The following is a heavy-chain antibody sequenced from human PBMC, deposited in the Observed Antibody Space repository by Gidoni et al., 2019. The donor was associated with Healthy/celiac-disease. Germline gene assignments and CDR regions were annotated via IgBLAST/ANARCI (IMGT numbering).Heavy chain of an antibody. Sequence: QLQLQESGPGLVKPSETLSLTCTVSGGSISSSSYYWGWIRQPPGKGLEWIGSIYYSGSTYYNPSLKSRVTISVDTSKNQFSLKLSSVTAADTAVYYCARQGSGDSVLFFHYGMDVWGQGTTVTVSS. V-gene: IGHV4-39*01. D-gene: IGHD3-10*01. CDR2: IYYSGST. CDR3: ARQGSGDSVLFFHYGMDV. CDR1: GGSISSSSYY. J-gene: IGHJ6*02.